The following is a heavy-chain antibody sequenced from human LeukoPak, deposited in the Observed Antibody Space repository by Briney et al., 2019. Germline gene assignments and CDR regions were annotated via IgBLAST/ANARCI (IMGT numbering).Heavy chain of an antibody. Sequence: PGGSLRLSCAASGFTFSSYAMHWVRQAPGKGLEWVAVISYDGSNKYYADSVKGRFTISRDNSKNTLYLQMNSLRAEDTAVYYCSKDSSPLHCSSPSCTTDWGQGTLVTVSS. CDR3: SKDSSPLHCSSPSCTTD. CDR2: ISYDGSNK. CDR1: GFTFSSYA. V-gene: IGHV3-30*04. D-gene: IGHD2-2*01. J-gene: IGHJ4*02.